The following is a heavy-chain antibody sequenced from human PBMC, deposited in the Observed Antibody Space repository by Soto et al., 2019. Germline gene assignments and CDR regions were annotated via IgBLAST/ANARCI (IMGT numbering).Heavy chain of an antibody. V-gene: IGHV3-48*01. CDR3: AKSIAAAPLYMDV. J-gene: IGHJ6*03. CDR2: ISSSSSTI. CDR1: GFPFSSYS. D-gene: IGHD6-13*01. Sequence: PGGSLRLSCAASGFPFSSYSMNWVRQAPGKGLEWVSYISSSSSTIYYADSVKGRFTISRDNAKNSLYLQMNSLRAEDTAVYYCAKSIAAAPLYMDVWGKGTTVTVS.